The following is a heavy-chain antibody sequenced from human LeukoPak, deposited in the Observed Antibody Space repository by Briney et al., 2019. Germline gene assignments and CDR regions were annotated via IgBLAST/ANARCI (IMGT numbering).Heavy chain of an antibody. CDR2: IYYRGNT. CDR1: GGSISSSPYY. J-gene: IGHJ4*02. V-gene: IGHV4-39*01. CDR3: ARPSTGPATQGYDS. Sequence: SETLSLTCTVSGGSISSSPYYWAWIRQPPGRGLEWIGRIYYRGNTYHNPSLKSRVTISVDPSKNQFSLSVISVTAADTAVYFCARPSTGPATQGYDSWGQGILVTVAS. D-gene: IGHD1-1*01.